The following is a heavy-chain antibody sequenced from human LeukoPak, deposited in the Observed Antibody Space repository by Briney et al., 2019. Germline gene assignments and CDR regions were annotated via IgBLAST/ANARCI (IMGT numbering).Heavy chain of an antibody. CDR2: ISGSGGST. CDR3: AKGKLTVTTYYFDY. Sequence: GGSLRLSCAASGFTFSSYAMSWVRQAPGKGLEWVSAISGSGGSTYYADSVKGRFTISRDNAKNSLYLQMNSLRAEDTALYYCAKGKLTVTTYYFDYWGQGTLVTVSS. D-gene: IGHD4-17*01. J-gene: IGHJ4*02. V-gene: IGHV3-23*01. CDR1: GFTFSSYA.